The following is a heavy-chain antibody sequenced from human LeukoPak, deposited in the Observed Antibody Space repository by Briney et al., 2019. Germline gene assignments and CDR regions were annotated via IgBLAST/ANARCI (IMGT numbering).Heavy chain of an antibody. CDR3: ARWDSGEWLHDAFDI. J-gene: IGHJ3*02. CDR2: IYHSGST. V-gene: IGHV4-38-2*01. Sequence: SETLSLTCGVSSYSISSGYYWGWIRQPPGKGLEWIGSIYHSGSTYYNPSLKSRVTISVDKSKNQFSLKLRSVTAADTALYYCARWDSGEWLHDAFDIWGQGTRVTVSS. D-gene: IGHD3-3*01. CDR1: SYSISSGYY.